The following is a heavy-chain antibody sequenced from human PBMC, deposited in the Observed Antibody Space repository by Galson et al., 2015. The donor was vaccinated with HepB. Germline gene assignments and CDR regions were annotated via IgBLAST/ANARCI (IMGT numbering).Heavy chain of an antibody. D-gene: IGHD6-19*01. Sequence: ETLSLTCTVSGGSISSHYWSWIRQPPGKGLEWIGYIYYSGSTNYNPSLKSRVTISVDTSKNQFSLKLSSVTAADTAVYYCARAVAGSWFDPWGQGTLVTVSS. V-gene: IGHV4-59*11. CDR2: IYYSGST. CDR1: GGSISSHY. J-gene: IGHJ5*02. CDR3: ARAVAGSWFDP.